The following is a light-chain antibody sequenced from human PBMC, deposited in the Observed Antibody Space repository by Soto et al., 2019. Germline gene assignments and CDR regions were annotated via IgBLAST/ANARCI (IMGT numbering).Light chain of an antibody. Sequence: EMVMTQSPATLSVSPGERATLSCRASQSVSSNLARYQQKPDQAPRLLIYGASTRATGIPARFSGSGSGTEFTLTISSLQSEDFAVYYCQQYNNWPPWTFGQGTKVDIK. CDR2: GAS. CDR1: QSVSSN. CDR3: QQYNNWPPWT. J-gene: IGKJ1*01. V-gene: IGKV3-15*01.